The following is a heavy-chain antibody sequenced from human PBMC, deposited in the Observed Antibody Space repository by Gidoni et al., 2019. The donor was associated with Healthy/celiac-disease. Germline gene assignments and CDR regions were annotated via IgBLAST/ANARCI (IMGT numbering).Heavy chain of an antibody. CDR2: ISSSSSYI. CDR1: GFTFSSYS. D-gene: IGHD2-2*01. CDR3: ARDYRGYCSSTSCYPGFDAFDI. V-gene: IGHV3-21*01. Sequence: EVQLVESGGGLVKLGGSLRLSCPASGFTFSSYSMNWVPQAPGKALEGVSSISSSSSYIDYADSVKGRFTISRDNAKNSLYLQMNSLRAEDTAVYYCARDYRGYCSSTSCYPGFDAFDIWGQGTMVTVSS. J-gene: IGHJ3*02.